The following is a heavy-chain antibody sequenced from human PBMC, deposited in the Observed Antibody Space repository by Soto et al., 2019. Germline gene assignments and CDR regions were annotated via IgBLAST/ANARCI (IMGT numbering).Heavy chain of an antibody. J-gene: IGHJ5*02. Sequence: QVQLVQSGAEVKKPGASVKVSCKASGYPLTAKYLHRVRQAPGQGLEWMGWINPSSGGTKEAQKFRGRVTMTRDTSISAAYMELSRLTSDDTAVYYCAKGGSSWTEWFDPWGQGTLVTVSS. CDR1: GYPLTAKY. CDR2: INPSSGGT. CDR3: AKGGSSWTEWFDP. D-gene: IGHD6-13*01. V-gene: IGHV1-2*02.